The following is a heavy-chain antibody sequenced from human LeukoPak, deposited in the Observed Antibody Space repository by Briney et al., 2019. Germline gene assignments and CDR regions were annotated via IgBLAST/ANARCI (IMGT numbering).Heavy chain of an antibody. CDR3: ARDGEYCTSTGCYYPF. J-gene: IGHJ4*02. CDR1: GFTFSTYG. V-gene: IGHV3-23*01. Sequence: PGGSLRLSCAGSGFTFSTYGMSWVRQAPGKGLGRVSGISTSGSTYYADPVKGRFTISRDNSKNTLYLQMNSLRAEDTAVYYCARDGEYCTSTGCYYPFWGQGTLVTVSS. CDR2: ISTSGST. D-gene: IGHD2-2*01.